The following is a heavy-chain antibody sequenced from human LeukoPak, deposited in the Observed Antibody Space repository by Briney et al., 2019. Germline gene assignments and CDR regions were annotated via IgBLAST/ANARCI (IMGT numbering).Heavy chain of an antibody. J-gene: IGHJ5*02. Sequence: GGSQRLSCAASGFTFSSYEMNWVRQAPGKGPEWVSYISSSGSTIYYADSVKGRFTISRDNAKNSLYLQMNSLRAEDTAVYYCASTTIFGPLDPWGQGTLVTVSS. CDR3: ASTTIFGPLDP. CDR1: GFTFSSYE. CDR2: ISSSGSTI. V-gene: IGHV3-48*03. D-gene: IGHD3-3*01.